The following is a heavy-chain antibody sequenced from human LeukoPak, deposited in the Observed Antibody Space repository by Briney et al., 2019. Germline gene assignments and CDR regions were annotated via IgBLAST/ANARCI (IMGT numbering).Heavy chain of an antibody. CDR2: ITRDGGST. V-gene: IGHV3-43*01. CDR1: GFSFDYYT. J-gene: IGHJ4*02. Sequence: GSLRLSCAASGFSFDYYTMHWVRPAPGKGLEWVSLITRDGGSTFYADSVKGRFTISRDKSKNSLYLQMHSLRTEDTALYYCATERLKYFDYWGQGTLVTVSS. CDR3: ATERLKYFDY.